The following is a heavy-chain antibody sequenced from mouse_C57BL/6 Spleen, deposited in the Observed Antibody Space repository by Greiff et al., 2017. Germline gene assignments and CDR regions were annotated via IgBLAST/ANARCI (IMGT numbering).Heavy chain of an antibody. CDR2: IDPETGGT. D-gene: IGHD2-1*01. CDR3: TRYYGNYGYDY. J-gene: IGHJ2*01. Sequence: VQLQQSGAELVRPGASVKLSCKASGYTFTDYDMHWVKQTPVHGLEWIGAIDPETGGTAYNQKFKGKAILTADKSSSTAYMELRSLTSEDSAVYYSTRYYGNYGYDYWGHSATLSDSS. V-gene: IGHV1-15*01. CDR1: GYTFTDYD.